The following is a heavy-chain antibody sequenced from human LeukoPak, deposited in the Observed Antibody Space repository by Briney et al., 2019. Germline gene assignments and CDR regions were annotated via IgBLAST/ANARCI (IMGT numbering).Heavy chain of an antibody. V-gene: IGHV1-2*06. J-gene: IGHJ3*02. D-gene: IGHD4-17*01. CDR2: INPNSGGT. CDR3: ARLLLRDYGDYEAFDI. CDR1: GYTFTGYY. Sequence: ASVKVSCKASGYTFTGYYMHWVRQAPGQGLEWMGRINPNSGGTNYAQKFQGRVTMTRDTSISTVYMELSSLRSEDTAVYYCARLLLRDYGDYEAFDIWGQGTMVTVSS.